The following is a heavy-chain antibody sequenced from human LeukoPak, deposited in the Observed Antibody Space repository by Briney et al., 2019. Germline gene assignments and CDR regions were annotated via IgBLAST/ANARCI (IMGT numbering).Heavy chain of an antibody. D-gene: IGHD3-10*01. CDR3: AGRRRNYYGSGSYTGGGYVPGYYFDY. V-gene: IGHV3-53*01. CDR1: GFTVSSNY. J-gene: IGHJ4*02. CDR2: IYSGGST. Sequence: PGGSLRLSCAAFGFTVSSNYMSWVRPAPGKGLGWVSVIYSGGSTYYADSVKGRFTISRDNSKNTLYLQMNSLRADDTAVYCCAGRRRNYYGSGSYTGGGYVPGYYFDYWGQGTLVTVSS.